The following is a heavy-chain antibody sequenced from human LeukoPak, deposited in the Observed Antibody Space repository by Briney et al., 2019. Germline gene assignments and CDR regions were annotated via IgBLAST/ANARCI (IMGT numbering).Heavy chain of an antibody. J-gene: IGHJ6*02. CDR2: ISSGSSSI. CDR1: GFTFSGYS. CDR3: ARCLSAYTLDYYYSMDV. V-gene: IGHV3-48*02. D-gene: IGHD2-2*02. Sequence: PGGSLRLSCAASGFTFSGYSMNWARQAPGKGLEWVSYISSGSSSIYYADSVKGRFAISRDNAKNSLYLQMNILRDEDTAVYYCARCLSAYTLDYYYSMDVWGQGTTVTVSS.